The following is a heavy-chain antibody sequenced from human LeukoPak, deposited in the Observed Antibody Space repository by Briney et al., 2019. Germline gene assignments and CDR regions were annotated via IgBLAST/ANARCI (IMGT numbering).Heavy chain of an antibody. CDR3: ARDRAAGTDGDAFDI. J-gene: IGHJ3*02. CDR2: IYYSEST. D-gene: IGHD6-13*01. Sequence: SQTLSLTCTVSGGSISSGDYYWSWIRQHPGKGLESIGYIYYSESTYYNPSLKSRVTISLDTSKNQFSLKLSSVTAADTAVYYCARDRAAGTDGDAFDIWGQGTMVTVSS. V-gene: IGHV4-31*03. CDR1: GGSISSGDYY.